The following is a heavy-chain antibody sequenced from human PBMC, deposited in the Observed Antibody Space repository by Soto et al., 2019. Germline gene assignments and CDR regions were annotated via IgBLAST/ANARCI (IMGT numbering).Heavy chain of an antibody. V-gene: IGHV4-59*08. CDR3: AKLAGYRSGNSCHGDYAMDV. CDR2: IYYSGST. D-gene: IGHD2-2*01. J-gene: IGHJ6*02. Sequence: SETLSLTCTVSGGSISSYYWSWIRQPPGKGLEWIGYIYYSGSTNYNPSLKSRVTISVDTSKNQFSLKLSSVTAADTAVYYCAKLAGYRSGNSCHGDYAMDVWGQGTTVTVSS. CDR1: GGSISSYY.